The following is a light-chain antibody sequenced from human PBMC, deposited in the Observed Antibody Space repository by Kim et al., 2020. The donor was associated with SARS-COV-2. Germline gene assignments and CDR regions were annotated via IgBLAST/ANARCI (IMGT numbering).Light chain of an antibody. V-gene: IGLV3-1*01. CDR2: QDS. CDR3: QAWDSSTVV. CDR1: KLGDKY. Sequence: SVSPGPTASIPCSGDKLGDKYACWYQQKPGQSPVLVIYQDSKRPSGIPERFSGSNSGNTATLTISGAQAMDEADYYCQAWDSSTVVFGGGTQLTVL. J-gene: IGLJ2*01.